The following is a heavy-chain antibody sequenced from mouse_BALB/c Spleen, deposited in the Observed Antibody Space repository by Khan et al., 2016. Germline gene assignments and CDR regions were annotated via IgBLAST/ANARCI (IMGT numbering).Heavy chain of an antibody. CDR2: ISSGGTYT. J-gene: IGHJ3*01. Sequence: EVQLVESGGGLVKPGGSLKLSCAASGFTFSSYAMSWVRQTPEKRLEWVATISSGGTYTYYPDSVKGRFTISRDNAKNTLYLQMSSLRSEDTAMYYCTRDRTEPGFAYWGQGTLVTVSA. V-gene: IGHV5-6-4*01. CDR1: GFTFSSYA. CDR3: TRDRTEPGFAY.